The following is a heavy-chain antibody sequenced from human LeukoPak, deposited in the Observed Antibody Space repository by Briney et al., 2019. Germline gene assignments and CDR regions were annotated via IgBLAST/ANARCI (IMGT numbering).Heavy chain of an antibody. CDR3: ARGGYDPLDY. CDR2: IYYSGST. CDR1: GYSISSSNW. J-gene: IGHJ4*02. Sequence: SETLSLTCAVSGYSISSSNWWGWIRQPPGKGLEWIGYIYYSGSTNYNPSLKSRVTLSVDTSKNQFSLKLSSVTAADTAVYYCARGGYDPLDYWGQGTLVTVSS. V-gene: IGHV4-28*03. D-gene: IGHD5-12*01.